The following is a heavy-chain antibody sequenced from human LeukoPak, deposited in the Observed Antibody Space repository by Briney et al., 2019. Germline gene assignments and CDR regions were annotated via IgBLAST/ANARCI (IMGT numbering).Heavy chain of an antibody. CDR3: AKGGRAYYDFWSGLDGFDI. CDR1: GFTFSSYG. J-gene: IGHJ3*02. CDR2: IRYDGSKK. D-gene: IGHD3-3*01. Sequence: GGSLRLSCVASGFTFSSYGMHWVRQAPGKGLEWVAFIRYDGSKKSYTDSVKGRFTISRDNSNNTLYLQMNSLRVEDTAVYYCAKGGRAYYDFWSGLDGFDIWGQGTMVTVSS. V-gene: IGHV3-30*02.